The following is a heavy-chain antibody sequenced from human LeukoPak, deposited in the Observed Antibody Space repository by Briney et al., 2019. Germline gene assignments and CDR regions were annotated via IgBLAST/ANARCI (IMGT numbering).Heavy chain of an antibody. D-gene: IGHD3-10*01. V-gene: IGHV3-30*04. Sequence: GGSLRLSCAASEFTFSSYAMHWVRQAPGKGLEWVAVISYDGSNKYYADSVKGRFTISRDNSKNTLYLQMNSLRAEDTAVYYCARDSLGDPTYYFDCWGQGTLVTVSS. CDR1: EFTFSSYA. J-gene: IGHJ4*02. CDR3: ARDSLGDPTYYFDC. CDR2: ISYDGSNK.